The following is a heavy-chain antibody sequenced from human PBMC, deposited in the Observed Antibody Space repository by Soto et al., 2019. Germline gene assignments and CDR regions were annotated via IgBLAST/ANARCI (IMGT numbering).Heavy chain of an antibody. CDR2: INPSGGST. CDR3: ARGYDFWSGSYYMDV. V-gene: IGHV1-46*03. D-gene: IGHD3-3*01. Sequence: QVQLVQSGAEVKKPGASVKVSCKASGYTFTSYYMHWVRQAPGQGLEWMGIINPSGGSTSYAQRFQGRVTMTRDTSTSTGYMELSSLRSEDTAVYYCARGYDFWSGSYYMDVWGKGTTVTVSS. J-gene: IGHJ6*03. CDR1: GYTFTSYY.